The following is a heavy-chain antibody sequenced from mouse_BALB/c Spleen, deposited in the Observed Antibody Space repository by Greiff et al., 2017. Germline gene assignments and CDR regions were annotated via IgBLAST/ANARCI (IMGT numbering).Heavy chain of an antibody. D-gene: IGHD2-4*01. V-gene: IGHV5-4*02. Sequence: EVKVVESGGGLVKPGGSLKLSCAASGFTFSDYYMYWVRQTPEKRLEWVATISDGGSYTYYPDSVKGRFTISRDNAKNNLYLQMSSLKSEDTAMYYCARGMITSPFAYWGQGTLVTVSA. CDR3: ARGMITSPFAY. CDR1: GFTFSDYY. J-gene: IGHJ3*01. CDR2: ISDGGSYT.